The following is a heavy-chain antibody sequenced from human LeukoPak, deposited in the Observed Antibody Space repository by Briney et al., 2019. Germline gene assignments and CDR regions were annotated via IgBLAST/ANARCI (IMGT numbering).Heavy chain of an antibody. CDR1: GFAFSSYS. Sequence: PGGSLRLSCTASGFAFSSYSMNWVRQAPGKGLEWVSSISSSSTYIYYADSVKGRFTISRDDAKSSLYLQMNSLRAEDTAVYYCARDWSGWDVWGKGTTVTVSS. D-gene: IGHD3-3*01. J-gene: IGHJ6*04. CDR3: ARDWSGWDV. V-gene: IGHV3-21*01. CDR2: ISSSSTYI.